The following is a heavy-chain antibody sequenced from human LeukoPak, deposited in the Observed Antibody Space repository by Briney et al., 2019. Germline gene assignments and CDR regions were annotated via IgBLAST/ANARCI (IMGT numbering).Heavy chain of an antibody. CDR3: ARGSQWLVRSLGY. J-gene: IGHJ4*02. D-gene: IGHD6-19*01. CDR2: INHSGST. Sequence: SETLSLTCAVYGGSFSGYYWSWIRQPPGKGPEWIGEINHSGSTNYNPSLKSRVTISVDTSKNQFSLKLSSVTAADTAVYYCARGSQWLVRSLGYWGQGTLVTVSS. V-gene: IGHV4-34*01. CDR1: GGSFSGYY.